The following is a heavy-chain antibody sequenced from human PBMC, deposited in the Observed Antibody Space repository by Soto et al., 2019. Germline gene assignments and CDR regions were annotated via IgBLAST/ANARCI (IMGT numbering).Heavy chain of an antibody. CDR2: ISAYNGNT. CDR1: GYTFTSYG. V-gene: IGHV1-18*01. J-gene: IGHJ6*02. D-gene: IGHD2-15*01. CDR3: ARRGGQTYYYYYGMDV. Sequence: QVQLVQSGAEVKKPGASVKVSCKASGYTFTSYGISWVRQAPGQGLEWMGWISAYNGNTNYAQKLHGRVTMTTDTSTSTAYMELRSLRSDDTAVYYCARRGGQTYYYYYGMDVWGQGTTVTVSS.